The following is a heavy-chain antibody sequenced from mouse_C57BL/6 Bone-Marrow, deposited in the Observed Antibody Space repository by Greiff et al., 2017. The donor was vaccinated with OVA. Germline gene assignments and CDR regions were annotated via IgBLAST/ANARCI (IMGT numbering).Heavy chain of an antibody. Sequence: QVQLKQSAAELARPGASVKLSCKASGYTFTSYGISWVKQRTGQGLEWIGEIYPRSGNTYYNEKFKGKATLTADKSSSTAYMELRSLTSEDSAVYFCATLDYYGSSYGYFDVWGTGTTVTVSS. CDR3: ATLDYYGSSYGYFDV. CDR1: GYTFTSYG. J-gene: IGHJ1*03. D-gene: IGHD1-1*01. CDR2: IYPRSGNT. V-gene: IGHV1-81*01.